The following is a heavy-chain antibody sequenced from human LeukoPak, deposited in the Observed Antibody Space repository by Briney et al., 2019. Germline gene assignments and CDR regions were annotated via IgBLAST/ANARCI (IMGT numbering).Heavy chain of an antibody. CDR2: IYYSGST. CDR1: GGPISRYY. D-gene: IGHD1-26*01. J-gene: IGHJ4*02. CDR3: ARRDMDVAGAGLDYFDY. Sequence: SETLPLTCTVSGGPISRYYWSWIRQPPGKGLEWIGDIYYSGSTNYHPSLKSRVTISVDTSKNQFSLNLYSVTAADTAVYYCARRDMDVAGAGLDYFDYWGQGTLVTVSS. V-gene: IGHV4-59*08.